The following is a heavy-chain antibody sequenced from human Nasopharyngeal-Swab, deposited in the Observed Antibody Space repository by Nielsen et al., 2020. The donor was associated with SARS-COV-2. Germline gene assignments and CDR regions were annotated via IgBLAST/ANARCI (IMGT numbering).Heavy chain of an antibody. D-gene: IGHD2-2*01. CDR1: GGSISSHY. J-gene: IGHJ3*02. CDR3: ARSNIVVVPAAPVDAFDI. V-gene: IGHV4-4*07. CDR2: IYTSGST. Sequence: SETLSLTCTVSGGSISSHYWSWIRQPAGKGLEWIGRIYTSGSTNYNPSLKSRVTMSVDTSKNQFSLKLSSVTAADTAVYYCARSNIVVVPAAPVDAFDIWGQGTMVTVSS.